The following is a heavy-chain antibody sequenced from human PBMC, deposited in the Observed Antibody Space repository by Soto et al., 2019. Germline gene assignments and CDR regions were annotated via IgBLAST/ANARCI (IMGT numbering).Heavy chain of an antibody. CDR2: IYYSGST. V-gene: IGHV4-59*08. D-gene: IGHD2-21*02. CDR1: GGSISTYY. J-gene: IGHJ4*02. CDR3: ARLQRGDATSVH. Sequence: PSETLSLTCIVSGGSISTYYWNWIRQPPGKGLEWIGYIYYSGSTNHNPSLKSRVTMSVGTSMNQFSLSLSSVTAADTAIYYCARLQRGDATSVHWGQGILVTVSS.